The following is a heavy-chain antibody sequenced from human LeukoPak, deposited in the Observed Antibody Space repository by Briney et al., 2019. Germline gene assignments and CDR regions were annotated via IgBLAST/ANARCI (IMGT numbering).Heavy chain of an antibody. V-gene: IGHV1-2*02. D-gene: IGHD5-24*01. CDR1: IHTLTLYY. J-gene: IGHJ4*02. CDR3: ARDLDGYYFDY. Sequence: SVRVSSATSIHTLTLYYIHWARQAPGQAREWMGWINPNSGGTNYAKKFQGRVTMTRDTSISTAYMELSRLTSDDTAVYYCARDLDGYYFDYWGQGTLVTVSS. CDR2: INPNSGGT.